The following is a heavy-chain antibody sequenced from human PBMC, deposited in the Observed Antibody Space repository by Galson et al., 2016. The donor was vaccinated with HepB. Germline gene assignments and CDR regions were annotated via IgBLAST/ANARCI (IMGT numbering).Heavy chain of an antibody. V-gene: IGHV3-15*01. CDR3: NTERVIAVALTWTWGAPKPANWYYDL. CDR1: GFTFSNAW. J-gene: IGHJ2*01. CDR2: IKSRSEGGTT. Sequence: SLRLSCAASGFTFSNAWMNWVRQAPGKGLEWVGRIKSRSEGGTTHYAAPVKGRFTISRDDSENTVHLQMSSLKSEDTAVYYCNTERVIAVALTWTWGAPKPANWYYDLWGRGTLVSVSS. D-gene: IGHD6-19*01.